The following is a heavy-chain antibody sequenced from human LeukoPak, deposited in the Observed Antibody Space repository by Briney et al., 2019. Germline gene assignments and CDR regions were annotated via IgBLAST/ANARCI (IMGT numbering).Heavy chain of an antibody. J-gene: IGHJ6*03. CDR1: EFTFANYA. V-gene: IGHV3-23*01. CDR3: AKAGRTSSWGYYYMDV. CDR2: ITSTGSST. D-gene: IGHD2-2*01. Sequence: GGSLRLSCAASEFTFANYAMNWVRQAPGKGLEWVSAITSTGSSTYYADSVKGRFTISRDNSKNTLYLQMNSLRAGDTAVYYCAKAGRTSSWGYYYMDVWGKGTTVTVSS.